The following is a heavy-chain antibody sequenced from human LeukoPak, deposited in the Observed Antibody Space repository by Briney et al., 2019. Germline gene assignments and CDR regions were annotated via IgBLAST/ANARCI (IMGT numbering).Heavy chain of an antibody. D-gene: IGHD5-12*01. Sequence: SETLSLTCAVYGGSFSGYYWSWIRQPPGKGLEWIGEINHSGSTNYNPSLKSRVTISVDTSKNQFSLKLSSVTAADTAVYYCARRARRRIVATIGDYDDYQDIFDYWGQGTLVTVSS. CDR1: GGSFSGYY. V-gene: IGHV4-34*01. CDR2: INHSGST. J-gene: IGHJ4*02. CDR3: ARRARRRIVATIGDYDDYQDIFDY.